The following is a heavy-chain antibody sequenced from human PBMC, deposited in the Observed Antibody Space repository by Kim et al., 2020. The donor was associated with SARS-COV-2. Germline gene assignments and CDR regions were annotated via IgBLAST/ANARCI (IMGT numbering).Heavy chain of an antibody. D-gene: IGHD2-2*01. V-gene: IGHV3-23*01. J-gene: IGHJ6*02. CDR3: VKEGAPAAKYGMDV. Sequence: YADSVKVRFTISRDNSKNTLYLQMNSLRAEDTAVYYCVKEGAPAAKYGMDVWGQGTTVTVSS.